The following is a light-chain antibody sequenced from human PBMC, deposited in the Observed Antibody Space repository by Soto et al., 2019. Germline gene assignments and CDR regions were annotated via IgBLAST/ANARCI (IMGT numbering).Light chain of an antibody. CDR2: DVS. J-gene: IGKJ1*01. Sequence: EIVLTQSPATLSLSPGERATLSCRASQSVSDNYLAWYQQKPGQAPRLLIYDVSTRATGGPDRFSGSGSETDVTLTISRLEPEDVAMYHCQQYGSSPGTFGQGTKVEIK. CDR3: QQYGSSPGT. V-gene: IGKV3-20*01. CDR1: QSVSDNY.